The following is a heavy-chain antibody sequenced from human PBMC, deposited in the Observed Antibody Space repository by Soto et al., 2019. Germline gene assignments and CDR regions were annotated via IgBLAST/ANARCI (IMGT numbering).Heavy chain of an antibody. V-gene: IGHV5-51*01. CDR3: ARDTAMVRDDYYYYGMDV. Sequence: GESLKISCKGSGYSFTSYWIGWVRQMPGKGLEWMGIIYPGDSDTRYSPSFQGQVTISADKSISTAYLQWSSLKASDTAMYYCARDTAMVRDDYYYYGMDVWGQGTTVTVSS. D-gene: IGHD5-18*01. J-gene: IGHJ6*02. CDR2: IYPGDSDT. CDR1: GYSFTSYW.